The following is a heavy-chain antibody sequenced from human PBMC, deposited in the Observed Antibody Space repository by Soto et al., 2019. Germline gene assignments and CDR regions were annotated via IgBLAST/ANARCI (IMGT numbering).Heavy chain of an antibody. Sequence: GGSLRLSCAASGFTFSSYAMSWFRQAPGKGLEWVSAISGSGGSTYYADSVKGRFTISRDNSKNTLYLQMNSLRAEDTAVYYCAKRIFGVVIIAFDYWGQRTLVTVSS. J-gene: IGHJ4*02. CDR1: GFTFSSYA. D-gene: IGHD3-3*01. CDR2: ISGSGGST. CDR3: AKRIFGVVIIAFDY. V-gene: IGHV3-23*01.